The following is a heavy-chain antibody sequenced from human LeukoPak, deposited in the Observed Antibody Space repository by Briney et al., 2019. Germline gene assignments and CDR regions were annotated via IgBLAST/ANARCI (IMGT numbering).Heavy chain of an antibody. CDR2: ISSDRGQDL. Sequence: GGSLRLSCAASGFIFSSYDMHWVRQAPGKGLEWVAVISSDRGQDLDYADSVKGRFTISRDNANNTLYLQMNSLRAEDTAVYYCARNSGSNRPVDCWGQGTLVAVSS. CDR1: GFIFSSYD. V-gene: IGHV3-30-3*01. CDR3: ARNSGSNRPVDC. J-gene: IGHJ4*02. D-gene: IGHD1-26*01.